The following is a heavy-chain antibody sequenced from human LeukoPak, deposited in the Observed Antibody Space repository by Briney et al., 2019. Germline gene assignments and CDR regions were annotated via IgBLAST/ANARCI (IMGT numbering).Heavy chain of an antibody. CDR1: GYTFTKFT. V-gene: IGHV1-3*01. CDR2: LNPVNGNT. D-gene: IGHD3-10*01. J-gene: IGHJ5*02. CDR3: ARGYYISETLYDWFDP. Sequence: GASVRVSCKASGYTFTKFTIHWVRQAPGQRLEWLGWLNPVNGNTEYSQNLRGRVTFIRDTFANTAYMELNSLRSEDTADYYCARGYYISETLYDWFDPWGQGTLVTVSS.